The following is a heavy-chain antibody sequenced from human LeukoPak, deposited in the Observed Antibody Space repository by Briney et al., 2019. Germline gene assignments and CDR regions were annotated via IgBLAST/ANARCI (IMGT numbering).Heavy chain of an antibody. CDR2: IYYSGST. CDR3: ARHLNYYDSSGYYFGGAFDI. D-gene: IGHD3-22*01. J-gene: IGHJ3*02. Sequence: SETLSLTCILSGGSISSYYWSWIRQPPGKGLEWIGYIYYSGSTNYNPSLKSRVAISVDTSKNQFSLKLSSVTAADTAVYYCARHLNYYDSSGYYFGGAFDIWGQGTMVTVSS. V-gene: IGHV4-59*01. CDR1: GGSISSYY.